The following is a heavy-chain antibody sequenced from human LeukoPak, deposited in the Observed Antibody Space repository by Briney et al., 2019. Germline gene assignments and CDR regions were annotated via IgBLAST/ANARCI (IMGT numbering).Heavy chain of an antibody. CDR1: GFTVSSNY. CDR2: IYSGGST. CDR3: ARALRDSSGYRGYYFDY. D-gene: IGHD3-22*01. V-gene: IGHV3-53*01. J-gene: IGHJ4*02. Sequence: GGSLRLSCAASGFTVSSNYMSWVRQAPGKGLEGVSVIYSGGSTYYADSVKGRFTISRDNSKDTLYLQMNSLRAEDTAVYYCARALRDSSGYRGYYFDYWGQGTLVTVSS.